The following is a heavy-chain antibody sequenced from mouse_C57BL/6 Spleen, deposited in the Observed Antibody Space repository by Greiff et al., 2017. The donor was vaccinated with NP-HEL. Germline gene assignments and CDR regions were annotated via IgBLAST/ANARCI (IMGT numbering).Heavy chain of an antibody. CDR3: ARGGYGSSYDYAMDY. D-gene: IGHD1-1*01. J-gene: IGHJ4*01. CDR1: GFTFSDYG. CDR2: ISNLAYSI. Sequence: EVMLVESGGGLVQPGGSLKLSCAASGFTFSDYGMAWVRQAPRKGPEWVAFISNLAYSIYYADTVTGRFTISRENAKNTLYLEMSSLRSEDTAMYYCARGGYGSSYDYAMDYWGQGTSVTVSS. V-gene: IGHV5-15*04.